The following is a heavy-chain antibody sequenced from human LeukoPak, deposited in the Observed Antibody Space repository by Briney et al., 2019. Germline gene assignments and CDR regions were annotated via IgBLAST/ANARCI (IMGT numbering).Heavy chain of an antibody. J-gene: IGHJ4*02. D-gene: IGHD3-22*01. CDR1: GGSISSGDYY. V-gene: IGHV4-30-4*08. CDR3: ARGTYDSSGYSY. Sequence: SETLSLTCTVSGGSISSGDYYWSWIRQPPGKGLEWIGYIYYSGSTYYNPSLKSRVTISVDTSKNQFSLKLSSVTAADTAVYYCARGTYDSSGYSYWGQGTLVTVSS. CDR2: IYYSGST.